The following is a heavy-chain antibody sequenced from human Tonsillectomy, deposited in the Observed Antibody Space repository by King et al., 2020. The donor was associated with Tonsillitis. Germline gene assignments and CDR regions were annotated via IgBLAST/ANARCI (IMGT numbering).Heavy chain of an antibody. CDR2: INPSAGST. CDR3: SIGQYYYDCSVYYPLYFDY. V-gene: IGHV1-46*01. CDR1: GYTFTSYY. Sequence: VQLVESGAEVTKPGASVKVSCKASGYTFTSYYMHWVRQAPGQGLEWMGIINPSAGSTSYAQKFQGRANMTRDTSTSTGYMELSTLTTEDTSVYYCSIGQYYYDCSVYYPLYFDYWGQDTLITVSS. J-gene: IGHJ4*02. D-gene: IGHD3-22*01.